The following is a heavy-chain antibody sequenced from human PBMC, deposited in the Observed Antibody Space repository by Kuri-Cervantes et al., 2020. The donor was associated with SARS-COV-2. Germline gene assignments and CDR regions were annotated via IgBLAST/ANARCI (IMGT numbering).Heavy chain of an antibody. J-gene: IGHJ3*02. CDR2: IKQDGSEK. V-gene: IGHV3-7*03. CDR1: GFTFSDYY. Sequence: GESLKISCAASGFTFSDYYMSWIRQAPGKGLEWVANIKQDGSEKYYVDSVKGRFTISRDNAKNSLYLQMNSLRAEDTAVYYCAKSKGRENGWVYSSDLDAFDIWGQGTMVTVSS. D-gene: IGHD3-22*01. CDR3: AKSKGRENGWVYSSDLDAFDI.